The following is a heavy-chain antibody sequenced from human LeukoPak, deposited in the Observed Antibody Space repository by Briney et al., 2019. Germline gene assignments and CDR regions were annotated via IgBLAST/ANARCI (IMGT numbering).Heavy chain of an antibody. CDR2: IWYDGSNK. J-gene: IGHJ4*02. V-gene: IGHV3-33*01. Sequence: GRSLRLSCAASGFTFSSYGMHWVRQAPGKGQEWVAVIWYDGSNKYYADSVKGRFTISRDNSKNTLYLQMNSLRAEDTAVYYCAREGYYDSSGYYYDYWGQGTLVTVSS. CDR3: AREGYYDSSGYYYDY. D-gene: IGHD3-22*01. CDR1: GFTFSSYG.